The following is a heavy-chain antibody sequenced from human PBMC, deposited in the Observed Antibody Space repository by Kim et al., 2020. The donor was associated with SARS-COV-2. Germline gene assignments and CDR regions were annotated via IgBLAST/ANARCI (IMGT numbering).Heavy chain of an antibody. CDR3: ARDGYSSSWCFLH. J-gene: IGHJ1*01. D-gene: IGHD6-13*01. Sequence: YADSVKCRFTISRDNAKNSLYLQMNSLRAEDTAVYYCARDGYSSSWCFLHWGQGTLVTVSS. V-gene: IGHV3-48*03.